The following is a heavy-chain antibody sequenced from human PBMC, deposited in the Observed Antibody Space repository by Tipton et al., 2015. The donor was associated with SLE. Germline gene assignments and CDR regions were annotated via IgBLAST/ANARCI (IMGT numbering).Heavy chain of an antibody. V-gene: IGHV4-34*01. D-gene: IGHD7-27*01. CDR3: ARGGGNWGFAFDI. J-gene: IGHJ3*02. Sequence: TLSLTCAVYGGSFSGYYWSWIRQPPGKGLEWIGEINHSGSTNYNPSLKSRLTISVDTSKNQFSLKLSSVTAADTAVYYCARGGGNWGFAFDIWGQGTIVTVSS. CDR1: GGSFSGYY. CDR2: INHSGST.